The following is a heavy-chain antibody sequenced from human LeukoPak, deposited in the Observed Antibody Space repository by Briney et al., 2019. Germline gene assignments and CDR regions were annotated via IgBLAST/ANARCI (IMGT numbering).Heavy chain of an antibody. Sequence: SETLSLTCAVNGGSFSGYYWSWIRQPPGKGLEWIGEINHSGSTNYNPSLKSRVTISVDTSKNQFSLKLSSVTAADTAVYYCARDPANSYCSSTSCLSFRFGFDPWGQGTLVTVSS. CDR3: ARDPANSYCSSTSCLSFRFGFDP. CDR2: INHSGST. D-gene: IGHD2-2*01. J-gene: IGHJ5*02. CDR1: GGSFSGYY. V-gene: IGHV4-34*01.